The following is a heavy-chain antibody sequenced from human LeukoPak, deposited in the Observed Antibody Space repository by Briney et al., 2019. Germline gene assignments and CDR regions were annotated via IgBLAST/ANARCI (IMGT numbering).Heavy chain of an antibody. CDR2: IYYSGST. CDR3: ARWGNSGYASGYFDY. D-gene: IGHD5-12*01. J-gene: IGHJ4*02. Sequence: SETLSLTCTVSDDSISSGGNYWSWLRQQPGKGLEWIGYIYYSGSTYYDPSLKSRLTISVDTSNNQFSLKLSSLTAADTAVYYCARWGNSGYASGYFDYWGQGTLVTVSS. CDR1: DDSISSGGNY. V-gene: IGHV4-31*03.